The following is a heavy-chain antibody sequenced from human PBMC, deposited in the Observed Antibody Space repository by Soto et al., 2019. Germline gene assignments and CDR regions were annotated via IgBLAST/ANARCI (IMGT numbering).Heavy chain of an antibody. CDR3: ATVRTDSGDYEGFDH. J-gene: IGHJ4*02. V-gene: IGHV5-51*01. D-gene: IGHD4-17*01. CDR1: GYTFTSSW. Sequence: GEALKISWKGSGYTFTSSWIGWVRQMPGKGLEWMVMIYPADSDTRYNPSFKGQVTISADKSISTAYLQWSSLKASDTAMYFCATVRTDSGDYEGFDHWGQGTLVTVSS. CDR2: IYPADSDT.